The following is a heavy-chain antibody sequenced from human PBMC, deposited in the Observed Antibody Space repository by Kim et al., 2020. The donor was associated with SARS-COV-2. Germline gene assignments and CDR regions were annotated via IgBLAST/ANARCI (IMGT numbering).Heavy chain of an antibody. V-gene: IGHV1-3*01. CDR2: INAGNGNT. CDR3: ARDQGRITMGRGVTAPAFDI. Sequence: ASVKVSCKASGYTFTSYAMHWVRQAPGQRLEWMGWINAGNGNTKYSQKFQGRVTITRDTSASTAYMELSSLRSEDTAVYYCARDQGRITMGRGVTAPAFDIWGQGTMVTVSS. D-gene: IGHD3-10*01. CDR1: GYTFTSYA. J-gene: IGHJ3*02.